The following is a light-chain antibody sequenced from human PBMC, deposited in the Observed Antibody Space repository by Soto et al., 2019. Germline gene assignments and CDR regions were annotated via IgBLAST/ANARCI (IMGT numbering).Light chain of an antibody. CDR2: AAS. CDR1: EGISRY. Sequence: DIQLTQSPSFLSASVGDRVTITCRASEGISRYLAWYQQKPGKAPKLLIYAASTLQSGVPSRFSGIGSGTECTLTIGSLQPEDFATYFCQQFNSYLPLTFGGGTMVDIK. V-gene: IGKV1-9*01. J-gene: IGKJ4*01. CDR3: QQFNSYLPLT.